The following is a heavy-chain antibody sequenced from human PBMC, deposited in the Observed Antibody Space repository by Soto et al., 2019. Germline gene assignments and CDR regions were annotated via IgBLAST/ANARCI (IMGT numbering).Heavy chain of an antibody. J-gene: IGHJ6*02. D-gene: IGHD2-2*01. Sequence: QVQLVQSGAEVKKPGASVKVSCKASGYTFTSYGISWVRQAPGQGLEWMGCISAYNGNTNYAQKLQGRVTMTTDTSTSTAYMELRSLRSDDTAVYYCARGGYCSSTSCYRYYYYYGMDVWGQGTTVTVSS. CDR3: ARGGYCSSTSCYRYYYYYGMDV. CDR2: ISAYNGNT. CDR1: GYTFTSYG. V-gene: IGHV1-18*01.